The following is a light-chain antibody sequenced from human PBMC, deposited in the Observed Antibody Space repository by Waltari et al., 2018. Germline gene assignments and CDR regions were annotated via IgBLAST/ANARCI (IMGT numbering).Light chain of an antibody. CDR3: QQYSSFST. V-gene: IGKV1-5*03. CDR1: QSVGTW. J-gene: IGKJ2*01. CDR2: MAS. Sequence: DIQMTQSPSTLSASVGDRVTISCRASQSVGTWLAWYQQKPGKAPKLLIYMASSLESGVPSRCSGSGAGTVITLTISSLQPDDFATYSCQQYSSFSTFGQGTKLDI.